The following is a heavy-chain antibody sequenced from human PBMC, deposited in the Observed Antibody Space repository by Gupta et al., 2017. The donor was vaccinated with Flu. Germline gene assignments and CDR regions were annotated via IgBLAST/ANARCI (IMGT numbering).Heavy chain of an antibody. V-gene: IGHV3-30*18. CDR1: GFIFSDYG. J-gene: IGHJ4*02. CDR3: AKGGRHNWNFDGDY. Sequence: QVQLVQSGGGVVLPGSSLRLSCAASGFIFSDYGMHWVRQVPGKGLEWMAVMSDDGSNQWYADSVRGRFTISSDNSENTLILQMNSLRRDDTAVYYCAKGGRHNWNFDGDYWGQGTLVTVSS. D-gene: IGHD1-7*01. CDR2: MSDDGSNQ.